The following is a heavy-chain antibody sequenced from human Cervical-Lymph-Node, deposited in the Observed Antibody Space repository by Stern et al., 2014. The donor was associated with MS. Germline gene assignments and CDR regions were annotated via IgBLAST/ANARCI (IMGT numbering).Heavy chain of an antibody. V-gene: IGHV2-5*02. Sequence: QITLKESGPALVKPTQTLTLTCTFSGFSLSTSGLGVGWIRQPPGEALEWLAYIYWDDQKRYSPSLKSRLTITKDTSKNQVVLTLTNVDPVHTATYYCAHRTAGPFDYWGQGTLVTVSS. CDR1: GFSLSTSGLG. CDR2: IYWDDQK. CDR3: AHRTAGPFDY. J-gene: IGHJ4*02.